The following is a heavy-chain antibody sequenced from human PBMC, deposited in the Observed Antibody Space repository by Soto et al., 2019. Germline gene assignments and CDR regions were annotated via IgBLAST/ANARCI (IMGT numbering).Heavy chain of an antibody. CDR2: IYYTGST. CDR3: ARLDYSNYPRAGQDLDF. D-gene: IGHD4-4*01. CDR1: GGSISSVDYY. V-gene: IGHV4-39*01. Sequence: PSETLSLTCTVSGGSISSVDYYWVWIRQPPGKGLEWIGNIYYTGSTYYNSSLKSRVTISVDTSKNQFFLEVSSVTAADTALYYCARLDYSNYPRAGQDLDFWGQGTLVTVSS. J-gene: IGHJ4*02.